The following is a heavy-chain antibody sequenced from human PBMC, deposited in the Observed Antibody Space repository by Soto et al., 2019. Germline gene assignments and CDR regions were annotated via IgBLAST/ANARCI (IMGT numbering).Heavy chain of an antibody. CDR3: AKDGYHATFVV. V-gene: IGHV5-51*01. D-gene: IGHD5-12*01. Sequence: PGESLKISCKGSGYNFANFWIGWVRQMPGKGLEWMGMIFPGDSDTKNSPSLEGQITMSVDKSDSSAYLQMSSLRPDDTAVYYCAKDGYHATFVVWGQGTMVTVSS. CDR1: GYNFANFW. J-gene: IGHJ3*01. CDR2: IFPGDSDT.